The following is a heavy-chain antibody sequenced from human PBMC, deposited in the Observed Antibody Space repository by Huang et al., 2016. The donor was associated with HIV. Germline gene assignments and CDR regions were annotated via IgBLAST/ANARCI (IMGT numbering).Heavy chain of an antibody. CDR2: INTKTGKP. CDR1: GYTFTTYS. V-gene: IGHV7-4-1*02. Sequence: QVQLVQSGSELRKPGASVKVSCKASGYTFTTYSLIWVRKAPGQGLEWMGGINTKTGKPTYAQGFKGRFVFSLDTTVNTAYLQISSLKTDDTAKYFCARYRLTGTFLDSWGQGTQVTVSS. CDR3: ARYRLTGTFLDS. D-gene: IGHD3-9*01. J-gene: IGHJ4*02.